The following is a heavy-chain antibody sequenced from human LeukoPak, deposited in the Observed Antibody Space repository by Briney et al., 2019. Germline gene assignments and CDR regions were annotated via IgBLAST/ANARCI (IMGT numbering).Heavy chain of an antibody. CDR3: ASALDY. CDR1: GFTFSSFA. Sequence: PGRSLRLSCAASGFTFSSFAMHWVRQAPGKGLEWVAVIAYDGSDKYYADSVRGRFTISRDNSKNTVYLQMNNLKTEDTAVYYCASALDYWGQGILVTVSS. CDR2: IAYDGSDK. V-gene: IGHV3-30*04. J-gene: IGHJ4*02.